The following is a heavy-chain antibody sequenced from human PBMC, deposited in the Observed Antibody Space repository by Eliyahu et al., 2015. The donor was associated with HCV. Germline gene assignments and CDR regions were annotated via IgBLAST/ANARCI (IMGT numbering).Heavy chain of an antibody. D-gene: IGHD3-10*01. Sequence: QVQLQESGPGLVKASETLSLXXTVSGXSITTNCWSWXRQPPGKGLEWIGYICYSGTTNYNPSLRGRVSMSMDTPKNQFSLELRSVIAADTAIYFCTRRVIRGPHDYWGQGSLVTVSS. CDR2: ICYSGTT. V-gene: IGHV4-59*01. J-gene: IGHJ4*02. CDR3: TRRVIRGPHDY. CDR1: GXSITTNC.